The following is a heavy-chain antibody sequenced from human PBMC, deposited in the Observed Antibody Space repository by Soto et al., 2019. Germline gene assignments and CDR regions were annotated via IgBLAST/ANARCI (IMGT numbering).Heavy chain of an antibody. Sequence: GGSLRLSCAASGFSFSDYAMSWVRQAPGKGLEWVSVISESGGSTHNADSVRGRFTVSRDNTKNSLSLRMNSLRGEDTAVYFCAKRSPYSSGWYSPIFDYWGQGARFTFSS. CDR3: AKRSPYSSGWYSPIFDY. CDR2: ISESGGST. J-gene: IGHJ4*02. CDR1: GFSFSDYA. D-gene: IGHD6-13*01. V-gene: IGHV3-23*01.